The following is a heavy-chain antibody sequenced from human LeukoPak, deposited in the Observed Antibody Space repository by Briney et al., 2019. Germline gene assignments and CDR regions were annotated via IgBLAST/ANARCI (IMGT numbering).Heavy chain of an antibody. CDR2: ISGSSGAT. J-gene: IGHJ4*02. CDR3: AKEGDRGFVVADYFDY. D-gene: IGHD2-15*01. CDR1: GFTFSSYS. V-gene: IGHV3-23*01. Sequence: PGGSLRLSCAASGFTFSSYSMAWVRQAPGKGLGWVSIISGSSGATFYADSVKGWFTISRDNSKNTLYLEMSSLRAEDTAVYYCAKEGDRGFVVADYFDYWGQGTLVTVSS.